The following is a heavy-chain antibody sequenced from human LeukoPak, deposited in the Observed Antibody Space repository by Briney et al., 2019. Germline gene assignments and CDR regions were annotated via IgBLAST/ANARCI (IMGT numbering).Heavy chain of an antibody. D-gene: IGHD2-15*01. CDR2: IYPGDSDT. CDR3: ARHGTGYYDAFDI. Sequence: PGASLQISCKGSGYSFTSYWIGWVRQLPGKGLEWMGIIYPGDSDTRYSPSFQGQVTISADKSISTAYLQWSSLKASDTAMYYCARHGTGYYDAFDIWGQGTMVTVSS. CDR1: GYSFTSYW. V-gene: IGHV5-51*01. J-gene: IGHJ3*02.